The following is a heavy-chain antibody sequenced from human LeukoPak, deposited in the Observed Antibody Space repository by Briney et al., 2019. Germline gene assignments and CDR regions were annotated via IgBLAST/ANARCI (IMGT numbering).Heavy chain of an antibody. Sequence: SVKVSCKASGGTFSSYAISWVRQAPGQGLEWMGGIIPIFGTANYAQKFQGRVTITADESTSTAYMELSSLRSEDTAVYYCARNMVRGVIISGLFDYWGQGTLVTVSS. CDR1: GGTFSSYA. J-gene: IGHJ4*02. CDR2: IIPIFGTA. CDR3: ARNMVRGVIISGLFDY. V-gene: IGHV1-69*01. D-gene: IGHD3-10*01.